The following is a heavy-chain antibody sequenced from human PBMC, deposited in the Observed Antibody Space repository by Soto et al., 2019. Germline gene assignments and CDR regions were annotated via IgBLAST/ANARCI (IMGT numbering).Heavy chain of an antibody. D-gene: IGHD2-21*02. CDR3: ARAGYCGPGCYYYFDY. CDR1: GFTFGSYW. Sequence: EVLLVESGGGLVQPGGSLRLSCAVSGFTFGSYWMNWVRLIPGKGLEWVAYIKPDGSATYYVDSVKGRFTISRDNAKNSLYLQMNSLRVEDTSVYYCARAGYCGPGCYYYFDYWGQGTLVTVSS. J-gene: IGHJ4*02. CDR2: IKPDGSAT. V-gene: IGHV3-7*01.